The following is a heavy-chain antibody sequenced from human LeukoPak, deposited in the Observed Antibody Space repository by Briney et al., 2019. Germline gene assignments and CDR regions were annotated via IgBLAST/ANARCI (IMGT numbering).Heavy chain of an antibody. Sequence: PGGSLRLSCAASGFTFSSYGMHWVRQAPGEGLEWVTFIRYDGTNKYYADSVKGRFTVSRDSSKNTLYLQMNSLRAEDTAVYYCAKDQDIVVVIATPDFDYWGQGTLVTVSS. CDR3: AKDQDIVVVIATPDFDY. CDR2: IRYDGTNK. CDR1: GFTFSSYG. V-gene: IGHV3-30*02. D-gene: IGHD2-21*01. J-gene: IGHJ4*02.